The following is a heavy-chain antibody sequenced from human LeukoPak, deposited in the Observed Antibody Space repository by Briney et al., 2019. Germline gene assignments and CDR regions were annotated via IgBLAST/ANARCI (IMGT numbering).Heavy chain of an antibody. CDR1: GYTFTSYG. CDR3: ARDYDAYYYDSSGYPDIDY. J-gene: IGHJ4*02. CDR2: ISAYNGNT. V-gene: IGHV1-18*01. D-gene: IGHD3-22*01. Sequence: AASVKVSCKASGYTFTSYGISWVRQAPGQGLEWMGWISAYNGNTNYAQKLQGRVTMTTDTSTSTAYMELRSLRSDDTAVYYCARDYDAYYYDSSGYPDIDYWGQGTLVTVSS.